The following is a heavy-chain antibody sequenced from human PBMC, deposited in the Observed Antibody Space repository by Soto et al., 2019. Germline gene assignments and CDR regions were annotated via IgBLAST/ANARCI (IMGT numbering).Heavy chain of an antibody. J-gene: IGHJ4*02. V-gene: IGHV3-23*01. Sequence: EVQLLESGGGLVQPGGSLRLSCAASGFTFSSYAMSWVRQAPVKGLEWVSAISGSGGSTYYADSVKGRFTISRDNSKNTLYLQMNSLRAEDTAVYYCAKRYCSGGSCFQSDYWGQGTLVTVSS. CDR2: ISGSGGST. D-gene: IGHD2-15*01. CDR3: AKRYCSGGSCFQSDY. CDR1: GFTFSSYA.